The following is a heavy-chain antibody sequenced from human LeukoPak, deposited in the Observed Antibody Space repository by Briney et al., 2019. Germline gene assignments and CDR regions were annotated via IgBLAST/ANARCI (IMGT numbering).Heavy chain of an antibody. D-gene: IGHD6-13*01. Sequence: SVKVSCKASGGTFSSYAISWVRQAPGQGLEWMGGIIPIFGTANYAQKFQGRVTITRDTSASTAYMELSSLRSEDTAVYYCARGTAPGGQQLAPCNWFDPWGQGTLVTASS. V-gene: IGHV1-69*05. J-gene: IGHJ5*02. CDR2: IIPIFGTA. CDR1: GGTFSSYA. CDR3: ARGTAPGGQQLAPCNWFDP.